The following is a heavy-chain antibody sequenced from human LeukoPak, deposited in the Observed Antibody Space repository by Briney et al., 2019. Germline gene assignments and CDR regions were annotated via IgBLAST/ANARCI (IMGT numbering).Heavy chain of an antibody. CDR2: ISWNSGSI. D-gene: IGHD1-7*01. CDR3: ARDKNWNYPPDY. CDR1: GFTFDDYA. Sequence: PGGSLRLSCAASGFTFDDYAMLWVRQAPGKGLEWVSGISWNSGSIGYADSVKGRFTISRDNAKNSLYLQMNSLRAEDTAVYYCARDKNWNYPPDYWGQGTLVTVSS. J-gene: IGHJ4*02. V-gene: IGHV3-9*01.